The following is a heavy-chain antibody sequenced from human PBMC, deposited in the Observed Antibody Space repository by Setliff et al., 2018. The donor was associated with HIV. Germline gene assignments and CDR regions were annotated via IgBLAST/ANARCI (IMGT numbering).Heavy chain of an antibody. D-gene: IGHD3-16*01. J-gene: IGHJ4*02. CDR3: AKSAFGGVSPFDY. CDR2: MDPSSAAT. CDR1: GYTFTSKH. V-gene: IGHV1-8*01. Sequence: ASVKVSCKASGYTFTSKHINWVRQATGQGLEWLGWMDPSSAATGYAQKFQGRVTLTRDTSINTAYMELSSLTSDDTAVYYCAKSAFGGVSPFDYWGQGTLVTVSS.